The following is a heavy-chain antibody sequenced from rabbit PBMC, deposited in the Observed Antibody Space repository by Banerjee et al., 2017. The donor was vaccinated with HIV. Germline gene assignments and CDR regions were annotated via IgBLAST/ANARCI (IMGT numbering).Heavy chain of an antibody. Sequence: QSLEESGGDLVKPGASLTLTCTASGFDFSSNYWLCWVRQAPGKGLEWIACIGAASTYYATWAKGRFTISKTSSTTVTLQMTSLTAADTATYFCARDAGYVGSNLWGPGTLVTVS. CDR2: IGAAST. D-gene: IGHD4-2*01. CDR3: ARDAGYVGSNL. CDR1: GFDFSSNYW. J-gene: IGHJ4*01. V-gene: IGHV1S40*01.